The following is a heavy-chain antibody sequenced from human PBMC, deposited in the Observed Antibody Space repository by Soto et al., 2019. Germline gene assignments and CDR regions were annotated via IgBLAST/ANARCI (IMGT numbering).Heavy chain of an antibody. V-gene: IGHV1-69*06. CDR3: ARPGGSDCSDGFVV. CDR1: GGSFISYA. J-gene: IGHJ3*01. CDR2: IVPILGST. D-gene: IGHD6-19*01. Sequence: QVQLVQSGAEVKKPGSSVKVSCKASGGSFISYALGWVRQAPGHGLEWMGGIVPILGSTKYSHKFRGRLTITADKSTGTTYIELSSLKSEDTAMYYCARPGGSDCSDGFVVLGQGTMVAVSS.